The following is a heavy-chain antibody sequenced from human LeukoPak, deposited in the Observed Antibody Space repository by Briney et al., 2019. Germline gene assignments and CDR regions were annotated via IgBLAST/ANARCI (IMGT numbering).Heavy chain of an antibody. Sequence: ASVKVSCKVSGYTLTELSMHWVRQAPDKWLEWMGGFGPEDVETIYAQKFQGRVTMTEDTSTDTAYMELSSLRSEDTAVYYCTTVPRRRNAFDIWGQGTMVTVSS. CDR2: FGPEDVET. CDR3: TTVPRRRNAFDI. V-gene: IGHV1-24*01. J-gene: IGHJ3*02. CDR1: GYTLTELS.